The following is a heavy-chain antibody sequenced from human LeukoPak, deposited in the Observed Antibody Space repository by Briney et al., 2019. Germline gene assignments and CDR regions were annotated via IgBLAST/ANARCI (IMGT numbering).Heavy chain of an antibody. CDR3: AKKRNTAMVYFEY. CDR2: ISGSGDIT. Sequence: GGSLRLSCAASGFTFGTYAMSWVRQAPGTGLGWVSAISGSGDITYYADSVKGRFTISRDNSKNTLYLQMNSLRAEDTAVYYCAKKRNTAMVYFEYWGQGSLVTVSS. D-gene: IGHD5-18*01. V-gene: IGHV3-23*01. J-gene: IGHJ4*02. CDR1: GFTFGTYA.